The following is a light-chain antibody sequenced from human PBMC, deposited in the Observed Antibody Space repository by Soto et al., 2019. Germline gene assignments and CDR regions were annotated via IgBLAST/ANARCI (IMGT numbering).Light chain of an antibody. J-gene: IGKJ4*01. CDR1: QDISNY. V-gene: IGKV1-33*01. CDR2: DAS. Sequence: IHMTQSPSSLSASVGYRVTITCQASQDISNYLNWYQQKPGKAPKLLIYDASNLETGVPSRFSGSLSGTDFNFTISSLQTEDIATYYCQQYDNLPLTFGGGTKVDIK. CDR3: QQYDNLPLT.